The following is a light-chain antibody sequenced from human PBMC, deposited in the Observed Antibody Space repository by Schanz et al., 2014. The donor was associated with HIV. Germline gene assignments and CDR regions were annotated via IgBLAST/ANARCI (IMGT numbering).Light chain of an antibody. CDR1: TTDVGAYKY. J-gene: IGLJ2*01. CDR3: SSYTIINTPVL. Sequence: QSALTQPPSASGSPGQSVTVSCTGDTTDVGAYKYVSWYQQHPGKAPKLIIYEDTKRPSAVPDRFSGSRSGDTASLTISGLQAEDEADYYCSSYTIINTPVLFGGGTKLTVL. CDR2: EDT. V-gene: IGLV2-8*01.